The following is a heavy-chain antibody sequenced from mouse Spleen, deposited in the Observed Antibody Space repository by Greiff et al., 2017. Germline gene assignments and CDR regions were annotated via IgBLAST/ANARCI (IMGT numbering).Heavy chain of an antibody. CDR2: IDPETGGT. D-gene: IGHD1-1*01. V-gene: IGHV1-15*01. J-gene: IGHJ4*01. CDR3: TPGGLRNAMDY. CDR1: GYTFTDYE. Sequence: LQESGAELVRPGASVTLSCKASGYTFTDYEMHWVKQTPVHGLEWIGAIDPETGGTAYNQKFKGKAILTADKSSSTAYMELRSLTSEDSAVYYCTPGGLRNAMDYWGQGTSVTVSS.